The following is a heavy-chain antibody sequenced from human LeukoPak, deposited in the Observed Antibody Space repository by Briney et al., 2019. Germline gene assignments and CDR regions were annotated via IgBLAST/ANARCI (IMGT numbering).Heavy chain of an antibody. CDR1: GFTFITYG. J-gene: IGHJ6*02. CDR3: AREINNYGMDV. V-gene: IGHV3-33*01. Sequence: GGSLRLSCAASGFTFITYGMHWVRQAPGKGLEWVALKWYDGSSKYYADSVMGRFTISRDNSKNTVYLQMNSLRAEDMAVYYCAREINNYGMDVWGQGTTVTVSS. CDR2: KWYDGSSK.